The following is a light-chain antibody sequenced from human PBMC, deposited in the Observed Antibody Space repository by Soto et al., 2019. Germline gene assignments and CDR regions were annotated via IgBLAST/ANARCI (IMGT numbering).Light chain of an antibody. CDR3: QQYNNLPFT. CDR1: QDITNY. Sequence: DIQMTQSPSSLSASVGDRVTITCQASQDITNYLNWYQQKPGKAPKLLIYDASNLETGVPSRFTGGGSGTDFTFTITNLRPEDIATYYCQQYNNLPFTFGPGTKVDIK. J-gene: IGKJ3*01. V-gene: IGKV1-33*01. CDR2: DAS.